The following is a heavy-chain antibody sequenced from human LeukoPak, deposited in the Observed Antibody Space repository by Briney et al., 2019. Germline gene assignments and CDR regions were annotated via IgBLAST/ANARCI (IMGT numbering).Heavy chain of an antibody. CDR2: IFYSGTT. D-gene: IGHD2-15*01. Sequence: SETLSLTCTVSGGSISSSSYYWGWIRQPPGKGLEWIGNIFYSGTTYYNPSLMSRVTISVDTSKNQFSLKMRSVTAADPAVYYCARVLRGGTYYFDYWGQGTLVTVSS. CDR3: ARVLRGGTYYFDY. V-gene: IGHV4-39*01. CDR1: GGSISSSSYY. J-gene: IGHJ4*02.